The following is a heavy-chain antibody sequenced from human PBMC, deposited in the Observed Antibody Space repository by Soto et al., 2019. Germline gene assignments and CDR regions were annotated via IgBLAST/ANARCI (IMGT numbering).Heavy chain of an antibody. CDR3: AKDDYGDAGPGWFDP. J-gene: IGHJ5*02. V-gene: IGHV3-23*01. D-gene: IGHD4-17*01. Sequence: GGSLRLSCAGSGFTLTRSAVSWVRQAPGKGLEWVSGISAGGGGTYYADSVKGRFTISRDVAKNTVYLQMNSLRAEDTAVYYCAKDDYGDAGPGWFDPWGQGTLVTVS. CDR1: GFTLTRSA. CDR2: ISAGGGGT.